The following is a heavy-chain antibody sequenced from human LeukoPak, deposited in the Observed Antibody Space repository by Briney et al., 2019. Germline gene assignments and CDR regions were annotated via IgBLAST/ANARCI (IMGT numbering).Heavy chain of an antibody. Sequence: PSETLSLTCAVYGGSFSGYYWSWIRQPPGKGLEWIGEINHSGSTNYNPSLKSRVTISVDTSKNQFSLKLSSVTAADTAVYYCAGNAGDSSSWRYYFDYWGQGTLVTVSS. CDR3: AGNAGDSSSWRYYFDY. J-gene: IGHJ4*02. V-gene: IGHV4-34*01. CDR1: GGSFSGYY. D-gene: IGHD6-13*01. CDR2: INHSGST.